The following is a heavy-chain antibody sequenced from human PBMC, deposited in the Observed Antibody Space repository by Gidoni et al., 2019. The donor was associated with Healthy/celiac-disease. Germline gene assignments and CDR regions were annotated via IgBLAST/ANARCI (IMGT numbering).Heavy chain of an antibody. V-gene: IGHV3-23*01. D-gene: IGHD2-2*01. CDR3: AKSLVVPAGNYYYYYGMDV. CDR2: ISGSGGST. CDR1: GFTFSSYA. Sequence: EVQLLESGGGLVQPGGSLRLSCAASGFTFSSYAMSWVRQAPGKGLEWVSAISGSGGSTYYADSVKGRFTISRDNSKNTLYLQMNSLRAEDTAVYYCAKSLVVPAGNYYYYYGMDVWGQGTTVTVSS. J-gene: IGHJ6*02.